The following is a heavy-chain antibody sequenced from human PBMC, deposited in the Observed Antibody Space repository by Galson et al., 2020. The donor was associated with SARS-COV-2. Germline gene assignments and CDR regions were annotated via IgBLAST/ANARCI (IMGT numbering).Heavy chain of an antibody. CDR2: IYTGVNT. CDR1: GCSISSGSYY. CDR3: ARESRWDLYFDH. D-gene: IGHD1-26*01. V-gene: IGHV4-61*02. J-gene: IGHJ4*02. Sequence: TLSLTCTVSGCSISSGSYYWSWIRQPAGKGLEWIGRIYTGVNTNYNPSPKSRVTISVDTSKNQFSLKLSCVTDADTAVYYCARESRWDLYFDHWGQGTLVTVSS.